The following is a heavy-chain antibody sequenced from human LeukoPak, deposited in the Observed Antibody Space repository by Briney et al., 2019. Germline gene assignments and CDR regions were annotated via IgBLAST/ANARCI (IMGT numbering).Heavy chain of an antibody. V-gene: IGHV1-45*02. Sequence: GASVKVSCKASGYTFTYRYLHWVRQAPGQALEWMGWITPFNGNTNYAQKFQDRVTITRDRSMSTAYMELSSLRSEDTAMYYCATTHDYGDYLHAFDIWGQGTMVTVSS. CDR3: ATTHDYGDYLHAFDI. CDR1: GYTFTYRY. J-gene: IGHJ3*02. D-gene: IGHD4-17*01. CDR2: ITPFNGNT.